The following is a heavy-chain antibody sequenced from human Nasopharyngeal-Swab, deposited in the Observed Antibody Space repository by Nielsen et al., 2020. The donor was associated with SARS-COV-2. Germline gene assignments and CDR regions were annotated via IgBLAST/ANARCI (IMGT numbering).Heavy chain of an antibody. J-gene: IGHJ1*01. CDR2: ISSSSSYI. Sequence: WIRQPLGKGLEWVSSISSSSSYIYYADSVKGRFTISRDNTKNSLYLQMNSLRAEDTAVYYCARDLRHYDFWSGYYTGIYFQHWGQGTLVTVSS. CDR3: ARDLRHYDFWSGYYTGIYFQH. V-gene: IGHV3-21*04. D-gene: IGHD3-3*01.